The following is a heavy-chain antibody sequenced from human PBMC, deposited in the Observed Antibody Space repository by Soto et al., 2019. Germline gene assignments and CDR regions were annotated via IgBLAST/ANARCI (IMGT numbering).Heavy chain of an antibody. CDR3: ARGMTDIVVVVAAVDAFDI. J-gene: IGHJ3*02. Sequence: PSETLSLTCTVSGGSISSGGYYWSWIRQHPGKGLEWIGYIYYSGSTYYNPSLKSRVTISVDTSKNQFSLKLSSVTAADTAVYYCARGMTDIVVVVAAVDAFDIWGQGTMVTVSS. CDR2: IYYSGST. V-gene: IGHV4-31*03. D-gene: IGHD2-15*01. CDR1: GGSISSGGYY.